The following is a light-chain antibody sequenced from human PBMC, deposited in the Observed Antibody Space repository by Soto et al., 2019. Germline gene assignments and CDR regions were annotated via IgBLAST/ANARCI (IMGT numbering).Light chain of an antibody. V-gene: IGKV1-39*01. CDR2: AAS. CDR3: QQTFSTPQT. CDR1: QTISTY. Sequence: DIQMTQSPSSLSASVGDSVTFTCRTSQTISTYVNWYQKKPGKAPALLIYAASTVLSGVPSRFSGSGSWTKFSLTITSLHPDDFSSYHWQQTFSTPQTFCQGTKLEIK. J-gene: IGKJ2*01.